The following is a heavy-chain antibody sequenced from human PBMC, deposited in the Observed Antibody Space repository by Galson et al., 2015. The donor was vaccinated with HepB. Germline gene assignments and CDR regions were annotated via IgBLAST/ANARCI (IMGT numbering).Heavy chain of an antibody. D-gene: IGHD2-15*01. CDR2: TRNKANSYTT. Sequence: SLRLSCAASGFTFSDHYMDWVRQAPGKGLEWVGRTRNKANSYTTEYAASVKDRFTISRDDSKNSLYLQMNSLKTEDTAVYYCARTHCTGSNCYSRYGMDVWGQGTTVTVSS. CDR1: GFTFSDHY. CDR3: ARTHCTGSNCYSRYGMDV. V-gene: IGHV3-72*01. J-gene: IGHJ6*02.